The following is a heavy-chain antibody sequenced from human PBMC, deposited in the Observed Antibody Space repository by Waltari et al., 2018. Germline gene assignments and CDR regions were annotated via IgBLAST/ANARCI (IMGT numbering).Heavy chain of an antibody. CDR3: AKARDMIYDSFDY. Sequence: QVQLVESGGGVVQPWRSLRPCGPVPGFTLRNVAMHWVRQAPGKGLEWWALILSDGSNKYYADSVEGRFTISRDNSKNTLYLQMNSLRGEDTAVYYCAKARDMIYDSFDYWGQGTLVTVSS. CDR1: GFTLRNVA. D-gene: IGHD5-12*01. J-gene: IGHJ4*02. V-gene: IGHV3-30*18. CDR2: ILSDGSNK.